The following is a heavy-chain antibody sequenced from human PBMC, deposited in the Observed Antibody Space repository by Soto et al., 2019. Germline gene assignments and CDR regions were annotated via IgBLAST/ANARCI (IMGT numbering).Heavy chain of an antibody. CDR2: ISIEGTTT. J-gene: IGHJ6*02. V-gene: IGHV3-11*01. CDR1: GFTISDYY. CDR3: ARDLEGSGSHWLGYNYYAMDV. D-gene: IGHD3-10*01. Sequence: GGSLRLSCAASGFTISDYYITWIRQAPGKGLDWVSYISIEGTTTYYANSVRDRFSISLDNAKNSVYLQMNSLRADDSGVYYCARDLEGSGSHWLGYNYYAMDVWGQGTTVTVSS.